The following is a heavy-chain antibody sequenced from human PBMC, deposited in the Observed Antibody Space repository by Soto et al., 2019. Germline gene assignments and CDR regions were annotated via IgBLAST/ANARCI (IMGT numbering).Heavy chain of an antibody. CDR1: GYTFTSYA. CDR3: ARPSTISGFYYYYGMDV. Sequence: ASVKVSCKASGYTFTSYAMHWVRQAPGQRLEWMGWINAGNGNTKYSQKFQGRVTITRDTSASTAYMELSSLRSEDTAVYYCARPSTISGFYYYYGMDVWGQGTTVTVSS. J-gene: IGHJ6*02. CDR2: INAGNGNT. V-gene: IGHV1-3*01. D-gene: IGHD3-3*01.